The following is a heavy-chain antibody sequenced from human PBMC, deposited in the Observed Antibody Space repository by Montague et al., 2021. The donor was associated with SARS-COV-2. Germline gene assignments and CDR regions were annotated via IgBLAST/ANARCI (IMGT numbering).Heavy chain of an antibody. CDR2: IYTTGRT. J-gene: IGHJ3*02. V-gene: IGHV4-61*02. CDR3: ASERAYDYGSGTYPGGFDI. D-gene: IGHD3-10*01. CDR1: GGSISSGSYY. Sequence: TLSLTCTVSGGSISSGSYYWSWIQQPAGKGLEWIGRIYTTGRTNYNPSLKSRVTISVDTSKNQFSLKLSSVTAADTAAYYCASERAYDYGSGTYPGGFDIWGQGTMVTVSS.